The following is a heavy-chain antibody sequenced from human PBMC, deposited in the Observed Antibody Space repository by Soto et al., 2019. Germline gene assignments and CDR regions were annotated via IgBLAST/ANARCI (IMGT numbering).Heavy chain of an antibody. V-gene: IGHV3-30*18. D-gene: IGHD6-13*01. CDR1: GFTFSSYG. Sequence: HPGGSLRLSCAASGFTFSSYGMHWVRQAPGKGLEWVAVISYDGSNKYYADSVKGRFTISRDNSKNTLYLQMNSLRAEDTAVYYCAKDSPYSSSLHDAFDIWGQGTMVTVSS. CDR3: AKDSPYSSSLHDAFDI. J-gene: IGHJ3*02. CDR2: ISYDGSNK.